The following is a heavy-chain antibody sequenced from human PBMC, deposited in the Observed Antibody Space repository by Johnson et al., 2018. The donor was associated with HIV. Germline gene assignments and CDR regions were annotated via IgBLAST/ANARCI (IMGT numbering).Heavy chain of an antibody. Sequence: VQLVESGGGLEQPGRSLRVSCAVSGFTFDDYGMSWVRQAPGKGLEWVSGINWNGGSTGYADSVKGRFTISRDNSKNTLYLQMNSLRAEDTAVYYCAKDSGVATLVTGAFDIWGQGTMVTVSS. CDR2: INWNGGST. CDR3: AKDSGVATLVTGAFDI. CDR1: GFTFDDYG. V-gene: IGHV3-20*04. D-gene: IGHD4-23*01. J-gene: IGHJ3*02.